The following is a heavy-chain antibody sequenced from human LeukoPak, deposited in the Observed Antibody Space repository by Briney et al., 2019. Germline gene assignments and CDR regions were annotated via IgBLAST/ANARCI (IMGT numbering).Heavy chain of an antibody. D-gene: IGHD4-17*01. Sequence: PGGSLRLSCAASGFTFSTYAMTWARQAPGKGLEWVSTISGSGGSTHYADSVKGRFIISRDTSKNTVYLLMNSLRAEDTAVYYCAKCALGDYAGPHDYWGQGTLVTVSS. CDR2: ISGSGGST. V-gene: IGHV3-23*01. CDR3: AKCALGDYAGPHDY. CDR1: GFTFSTYA. J-gene: IGHJ4*02.